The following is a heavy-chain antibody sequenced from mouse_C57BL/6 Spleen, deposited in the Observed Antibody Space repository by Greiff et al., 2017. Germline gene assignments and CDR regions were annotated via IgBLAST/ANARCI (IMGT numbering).Heavy chain of an antibody. CDR1: GFNIQDDY. Sequence: EVQLQESGAELVRPGASVTLSCTASGFNIQDDYMHWVKQRPEQGLAWIGWIDPENGATEYASKFQGKATITADTSSNTAYLQLSSLTSEDTAVYYCTPYGSSPFAYWGQGTLVTVAA. V-gene: IGHV14-4*01. CDR2: IDPENGAT. D-gene: IGHD1-1*01. CDR3: TPYGSSPFAY. J-gene: IGHJ3*01.